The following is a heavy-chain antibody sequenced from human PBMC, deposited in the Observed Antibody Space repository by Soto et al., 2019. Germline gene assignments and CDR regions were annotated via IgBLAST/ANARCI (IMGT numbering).Heavy chain of an antibody. CDR2: LHSGGDT. D-gene: IGHD3-10*01. CDR1: GIPVSSNY. CDR3: ARDGPYYYASRMDV. V-gene: IGHV3-53*04. J-gene: IGHJ6*02. Sequence: EVQLVESGGGLVQPGGSLRLSCVASGIPVSSNYMTWVRQAPGKGLEWVSVLHSGGDTYYANSVKGRFTISRHDSTNTVCLQMNSRTAEDTAVYYCARDGPYYYASRMDVWGQGTTVTVSS.